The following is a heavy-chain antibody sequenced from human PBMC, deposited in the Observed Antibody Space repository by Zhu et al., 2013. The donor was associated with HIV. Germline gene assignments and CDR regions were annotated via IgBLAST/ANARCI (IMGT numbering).Heavy chain of an antibody. CDR2: IIPIFGTA. V-gene: IGHV1-69*12. D-gene: IGHD6-13*01. Sequence: QVQLVQSGAEVKKPGSSVKVSCKASGGTFSSYAISWVRQAPGQGLEWMGGIIPIFGTANYAQKFQGRVTITADESTSTAYMELSSLRSEDTAVYYCAREAGSGIAAAGTVWFDPWGQGTLVTVSS. CDR1: GGTFSSYA. J-gene: IGHJ5*02. CDR3: AREAGSGIAAAGTVWFDP.